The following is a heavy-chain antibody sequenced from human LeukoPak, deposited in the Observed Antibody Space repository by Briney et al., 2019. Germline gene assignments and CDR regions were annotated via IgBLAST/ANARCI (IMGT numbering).Heavy chain of an antibody. V-gene: IGHV3-23*01. CDR2: ISGSGGTT. CDR1: GFTFSSYA. J-gene: IGHJ4*02. D-gene: IGHD1-26*01. CDR3: AKDLAGATVGYYFDY. Sequence: PGGSLRLSCAASGFTFSSYAMSWVRQAPGKGLEWVSSISGSGGTTYYADSVKGRFTISRDNSKDTLYLQMNSLRAEDTAVYYCAKDLAGATVGYYFDYWGQGTLVTVSS.